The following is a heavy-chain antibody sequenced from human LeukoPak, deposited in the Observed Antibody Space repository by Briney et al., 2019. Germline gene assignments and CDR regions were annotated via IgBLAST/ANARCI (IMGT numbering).Heavy chain of an antibody. J-gene: IGHJ4*02. Sequence: ASVKVSCKASGYTFTSYDINWVRQATGQGLEWMGWMNPNSGNTGYAQKFQGRVTITRNTSISTAYMELSSLRSEDTAVYYCARVRDGYIYGGFDYWGQGTLVTVSS. V-gene: IGHV1-8*03. D-gene: IGHD5-24*01. CDR3: ARVRDGYIYGGFDY. CDR1: GYTFTSYD. CDR2: MNPNSGNT.